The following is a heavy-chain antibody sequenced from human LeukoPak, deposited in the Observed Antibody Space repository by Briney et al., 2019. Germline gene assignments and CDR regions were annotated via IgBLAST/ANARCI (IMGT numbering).Heavy chain of an antibody. CDR2: ISSIGSTI. D-gene: IGHD6-13*01. Sequence: QSGRSLRLSCAASGFTFSSYEMNWVRQAPGKGLEWVSYISSIGSTIYYADSVKGRFTISRDNAKNSLYLQMNSLRAEDTAVYYCAREGSSSWYEGDWFDPWGQGTLVTVAS. CDR3: AREGSSSWYEGDWFDP. J-gene: IGHJ5*02. V-gene: IGHV3-48*03. CDR1: GFTFSSYE.